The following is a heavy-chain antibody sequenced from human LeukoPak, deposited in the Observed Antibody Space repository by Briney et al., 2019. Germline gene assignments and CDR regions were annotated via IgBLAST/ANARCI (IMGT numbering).Heavy chain of an antibody. CDR1: GFTFSSYA. J-gene: IGHJ4*02. D-gene: IGHD6-13*01. Sequence: GGSLRLSCAASGFTFSSYAMSWVRQAPGKGLEWVSAISGSGGSTYYADSVKGRFTISRDNSKNTLYLQMNSLRAEDTAVYYCANYPQLVLAWVGTDYWGQGTLVTVSS. CDR3: ANYPQLVLAWVGTDY. V-gene: IGHV3-23*01. CDR2: ISGSGGST.